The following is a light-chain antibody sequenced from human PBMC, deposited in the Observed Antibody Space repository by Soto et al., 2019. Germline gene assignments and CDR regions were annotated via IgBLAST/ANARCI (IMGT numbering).Light chain of an antibody. Sequence: IVMTQSPATLSVSPGERATLSCRASQSVASNLAWYQQRLGQAPRLLVYGASTRATGIPARFSGSGSGTEFIITISSVQAEDFAFYYCQQYNKWPVFTFGPGTRADIK. J-gene: IGKJ3*01. CDR2: GAS. CDR3: QQYNKWPVFT. CDR1: QSVASN. V-gene: IGKV3-15*01.